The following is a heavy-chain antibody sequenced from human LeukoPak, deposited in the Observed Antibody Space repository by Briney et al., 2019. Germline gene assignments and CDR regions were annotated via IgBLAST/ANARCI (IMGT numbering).Heavy chain of an antibody. D-gene: IGHD6-19*01. J-gene: IGHJ4*02. Sequence: RASVCLSCKASGYSFTSYGITWVRQAPGQGLEWMGWINPYNGNTNYAQKLQGRVTMTTDTSTSTAYMDLRSLRSDDTAVYYCARERSGWFFSNWGQATLVTDSS. V-gene: IGHV1-18*01. CDR1: GYSFTSYG. CDR3: ARERSGWFFSN. CDR2: INPYNGNT.